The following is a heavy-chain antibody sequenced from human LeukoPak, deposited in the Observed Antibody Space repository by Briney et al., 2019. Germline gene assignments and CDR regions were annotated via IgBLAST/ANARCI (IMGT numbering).Heavy chain of an antibody. CDR1: EFTFSRYA. CDR3: ATDSSTWYFDY. J-gene: IGHJ4*02. V-gene: IGHV3-23*01. Sequence: GGSLRLSCAAPEFTFSRYAMSWVRQAPGKGLEWVSGISGSGGSTDYADSVKGRFTISRDNSKNTLYLQMNSLRAEDTAVYYCATDSSTWYFDYWGQGTQVTVSS. CDR2: ISGSGGST. D-gene: IGHD6-13*01.